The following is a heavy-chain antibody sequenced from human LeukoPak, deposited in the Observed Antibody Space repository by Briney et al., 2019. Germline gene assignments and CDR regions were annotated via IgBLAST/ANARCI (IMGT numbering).Heavy chain of an antibody. CDR3: ARDLNPQWLSPSFDY. V-gene: IGHV1-18*01. D-gene: IGHD6-19*01. J-gene: IGHJ4*02. CDR2: ISVYNGNT. Sequence: ASVKVSCKASGYTFTSYDINWVRQAPGQGLEWMGWISVYNGNTNYAQKLQGRVTMTTDTSTSTAYMELRSLRSDDTAVYYCARDLNPQWLSPSFDYWGQGTLVTVSS. CDR1: GYTFTSYD.